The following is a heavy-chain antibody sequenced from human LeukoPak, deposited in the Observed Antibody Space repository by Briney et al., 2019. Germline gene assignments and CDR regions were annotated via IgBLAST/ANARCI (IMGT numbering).Heavy chain of an antibody. Sequence: GESLKISCKGSGYSFTSYWIGWVRQMPGKGLEWMGIIYPGDSDTRYSPSFQGQVTISADKSISTAYLQWSSPKASDTAMYYCARSGSVVPAATDDYYYGMDVWGQGTTVTVSS. CDR1: GYSFTSYW. J-gene: IGHJ6*02. CDR3: ARSGSVVPAATDDYYYGMDV. D-gene: IGHD2-2*01. CDR2: IYPGDSDT. V-gene: IGHV5-51*01.